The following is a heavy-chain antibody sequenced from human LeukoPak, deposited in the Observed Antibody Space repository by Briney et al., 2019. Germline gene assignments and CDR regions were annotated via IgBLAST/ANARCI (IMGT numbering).Heavy chain of an antibody. CDR2: IYNSGGT. J-gene: IGHJ5*02. Sequence: GGSLRLSCAASGFTVSSNYMSWVRQAPGKGLEWVSVIYNSGGTYYADSVKGRFTISRDNSKSTLYLQMNSLRAEDTAVYYCARDVRYCSGGSCSPWGPGTLVTVSS. D-gene: IGHD2-15*01. CDR3: ARDVRYCSGGSCSP. CDR1: GFTVSSNY. V-gene: IGHV3-53*01.